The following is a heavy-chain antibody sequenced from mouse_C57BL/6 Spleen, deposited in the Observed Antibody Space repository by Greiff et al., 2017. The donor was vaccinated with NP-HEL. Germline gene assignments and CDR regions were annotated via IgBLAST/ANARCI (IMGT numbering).Heavy chain of an antibody. D-gene: IGHD2-3*01. Sequence: VKLQESGPELVKPGASVKISCKASGYAFSSSWMNWVKQRPGKGLEWIGRIYPGDGDTNYNGKFKGKATLTADKSSSTAYMQLSSLTSEDSAVYFCASYGYYGRYYYAMDYWGQGTSVTVSS. CDR2: IYPGDGDT. CDR3: ASYGYYGRYYYAMDY. V-gene: IGHV1-82*01. CDR1: GYAFSSSW. J-gene: IGHJ4*01.